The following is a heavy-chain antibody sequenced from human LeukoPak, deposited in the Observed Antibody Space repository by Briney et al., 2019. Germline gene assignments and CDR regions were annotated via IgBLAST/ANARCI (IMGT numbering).Heavy chain of an antibody. CDR3: ARLEGYNYDYYFEY. V-gene: IGHV4-59*08. Sequence: SETLSLTCTVSGGSISTYYWNWIRQPPGKGLEWIGYIYYSGSTNYNPSLKSRVTISVDTSKNQFSLKLSSVTAADTAVYYCARLEGYNYDYYFEYWGQGTLVTVAS. D-gene: IGHD5-18*01. J-gene: IGHJ4*02. CDR1: GGSISTYY. CDR2: IYYSGST.